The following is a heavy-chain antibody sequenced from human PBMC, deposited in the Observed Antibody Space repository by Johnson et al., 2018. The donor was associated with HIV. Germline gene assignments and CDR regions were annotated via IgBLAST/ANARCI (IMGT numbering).Heavy chain of an antibody. CDR2: ISWNRRTI. D-gene: IGHD2-8*02. V-gene: IGHV3-9*01. Sequence: VQLLESGGGLVQPGRSLRLSCAASGFTFDDYAMHWVRQAPGKGLEWVSGISWNRRTIGYVDSVKGRFTISRDNAKKSLYLQMKSLRAEDTAVYYCAREGGVHCTGGVCYRSTDAFDFWGQGTMVTVSS. J-gene: IGHJ3*01. CDR3: AREGGVHCTGGVCYRSTDAFDF. CDR1: GFTFDDYA.